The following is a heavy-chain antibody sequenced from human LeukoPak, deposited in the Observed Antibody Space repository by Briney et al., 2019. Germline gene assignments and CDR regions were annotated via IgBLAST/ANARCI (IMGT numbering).Heavy chain of an antibody. Sequence: ASVRVSCKASGYTFTSYGISWVRQAPGQGLEWMGWISAYNGNTNYAQKFQGTVTMTTDTSTSTAYLELTSLRSDDTAVYYCARGTSSDLNTPSSLFDYWGQGALVTVSS. CDR1: GYTFTSYG. CDR3: ARGTSSDLNTPSSLFDY. J-gene: IGHJ4*02. CDR2: ISAYNGNT. D-gene: IGHD1-1*01. V-gene: IGHV1-18*01.